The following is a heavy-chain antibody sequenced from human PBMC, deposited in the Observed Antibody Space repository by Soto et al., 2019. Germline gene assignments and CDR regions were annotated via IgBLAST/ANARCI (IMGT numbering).Heavy chain of an antibody. V-gene: IGHV2-5*02. J-gene: IGHJ4*02. CDR2: IYWDDDK. D-gene: IGHD4-4*01. Sequence: QITLKESGPPLVKPTQTLTLTCTFSGFSLSTSGVGVGWIRQPPGKALEWLALIYWDDDKRYSPSLKSRLTITKDTSKNQVVLTMTNMDPVDTATYYCAHRTIRRDGYSTGNFDYWGQGTLVTVSS. CDR1: GFSLSTSGVG. CDR3: AHRTIRRDGYSTGNFDY.